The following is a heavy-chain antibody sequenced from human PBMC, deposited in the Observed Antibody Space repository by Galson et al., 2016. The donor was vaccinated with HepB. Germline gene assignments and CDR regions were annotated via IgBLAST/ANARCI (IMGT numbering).Heavy chain of an antibody. D-gene: IGHD3-10*01. CDR1: GFPFINYA. CDR3: ARGRSPWELFRRFTGMDV. Sequence: SLRLSCAASGFPFINYAMSWVRQSPGKGLEWVSTIRGSGEVTSYADLAKGRFTISRDSSKNTLVLRMHRLRAEDTAVYYCARGRSPWELFRRFTGMDVWGQGTTVTVSS. CDR2: IRGSGEVT. J-gene: IGHJ6*02. V-gene: IGHV3-23*01.